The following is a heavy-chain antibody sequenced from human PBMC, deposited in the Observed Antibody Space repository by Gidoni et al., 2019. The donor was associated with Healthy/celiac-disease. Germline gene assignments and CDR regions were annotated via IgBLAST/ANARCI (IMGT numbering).Heavy chain of an antibody. V-gene: IGHV1-69*08. Sequence: QVQLVQSGAEVKKPGSSVKVSCKASGGTFRSYTISWVRQAPGQGLEWMGRIIPILGIANYAQKFQGRVTITADKSTSTAYMELSSLRSEDTAVYYCAREIAAAGSYGMDVWGQGTTVTVSS. D-gene: IGHD6-13*01. CDR1: GGTFRSYT. CDR3: AREIAAAGSYGMDV. CDR2: IIPILGIA. J-gene: IGHJ6*02.